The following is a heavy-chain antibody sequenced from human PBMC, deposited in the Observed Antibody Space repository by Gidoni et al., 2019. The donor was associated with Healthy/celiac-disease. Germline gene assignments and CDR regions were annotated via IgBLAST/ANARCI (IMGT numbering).Heavy chain of an antibody. Sequence: EVQLVESGGGLIQPGGSLRLSCAAAGFTVSSNYMSWVRQAPGKGLEWGSVIYSGGSTYYADSVKGRFTISSDNSKNTLYLQMNSLRAEDTAVYYCASIRRGYSYGSDYWGQGTLVTVSS. V-gene: IGHV3-53*01. D-gene: IGHD5-18*01. CDR3: ASIRRGYSYGSDY. CDR2: IYSGGST. J-gene: IGHJ4*02. CDR1: GFTVSSNY.